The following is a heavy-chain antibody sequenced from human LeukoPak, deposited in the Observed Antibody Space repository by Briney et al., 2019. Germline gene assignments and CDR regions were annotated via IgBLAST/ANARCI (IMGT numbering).Heavy chain of an antibody. CDR1: GFSFSSYW. Sequence: GGSLRLSCAASGFSFSSYWMHWVRQGPGKRLVWVSRINSDGSSVTYVDSVKGRFTISRDNAENTLYLHMNSLRAEDTGVYYCARGAVVAGTVSIDYWGQGTLVTVSS. CDR3: ARGAVVAGTVSIDY. J-gene: IGHJ4*02. V-gene: IGHV3-74*01. CDR2: INSDGSSV. D-gene: IGHD6-19*01.